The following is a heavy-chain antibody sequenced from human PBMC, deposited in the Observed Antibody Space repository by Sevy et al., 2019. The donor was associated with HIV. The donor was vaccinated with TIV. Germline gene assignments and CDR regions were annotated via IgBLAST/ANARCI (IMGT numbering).Heavy chain of an antibody. V-gene: IGHV3-23*01. CDR1: GFNFNSIS. CDR3: ARFEPPNRDFGH. J-gene: IGHJ4*02. Sequence: GGSLRLSCEASGFNFNSISMSWVRQTPGEGLEWLSAISGVGERTYYADSVRGRFIISRDNSKSTLYLQLNSLRVEDTAMYYCARFEPPNRDFGHWGQGTLVTVSS. CDR2: ISGVGERT. D-gene: IGHD3-16*01.